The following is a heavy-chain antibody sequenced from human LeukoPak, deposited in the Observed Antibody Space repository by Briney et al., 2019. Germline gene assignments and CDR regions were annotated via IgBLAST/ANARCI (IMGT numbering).Heavy chain of an antibody. J-gene: IGHJ4*02. CDR2: ISGSGGST. V-gene: IGHV3-23*01. CDR1: GFTFSSYA. Sequence: PGGPLGLSCAASGFTFSSYAMSWVRQAPGKGLEWVSAISGSGGSTYYADSVKGRFTISRDNSKNTLYLQMNSLRAEDTAVYYCAGSGYCSSTSCYTYGSFDYWGQGTLVTASS. D-gene: IGHD2-2*01. CDR3: AGSGYCSSTSCYTYGSFDY.